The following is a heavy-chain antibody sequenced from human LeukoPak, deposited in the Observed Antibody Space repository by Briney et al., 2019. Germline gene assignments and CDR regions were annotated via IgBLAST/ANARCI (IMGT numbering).Heavy chain of an antibody. CDR1: GYSISSGYY. Sequence: SETLSLTCAVSGYSISSGYYWGWIRQPPGKGLEWIGSIYHSGSTYYNPSLKSRVTISVDTSKNQFSLKLSSVTAADTAVYCCARRVDEAFDIWGQGAMVTVSS. CDR2: IYHSGST. J-gene: IGHJ3*02. D-gene: IGHD2-15*01. V-gene: IGHV4-38-2*01. CDR3: ARRVDEAFDI.